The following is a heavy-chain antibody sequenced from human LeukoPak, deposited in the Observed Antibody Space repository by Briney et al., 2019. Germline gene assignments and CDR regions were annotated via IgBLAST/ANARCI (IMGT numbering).Heavy chain of an antibody. Sequence: PSETLSLTCSVSDGSINSYYWNWIRRPPGKGLEWIGYIYYNGNTNYSPSLKSRVTISVDTSKNHFSLRLSSVTAADTAMYYCARAGGVDTAMDANFDYWGQGTLVTVSS. D-gene: IGHD5-18*01. CDR2: IYYNGNT. CDR1: DGSINSYY. J-gene: IGHJ4*02. CDR3: ARAGGVDTAMDANFDY. V-gene: IGHV4-59*01.